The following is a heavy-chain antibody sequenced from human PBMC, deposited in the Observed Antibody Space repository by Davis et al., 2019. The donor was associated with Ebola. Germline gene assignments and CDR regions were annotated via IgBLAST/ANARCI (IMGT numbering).Heavy chain of an antibody. CDR3: ARESSRAFDY. CDR2: IIPILGTA. D-gene: IGHD6-6*01. J-gene: IGHJ4*02. Sequence: AAPVKVSCQASGYTFTSYGISWVRQAPGQGLEWMGRIIPILGTANYAQKFQGRVTITADKSTSTAYMELSSLRSEDTAVYYCARESSRAFDYWGQGTLVTVSS. CDR1: GYTFTSYG. V-gene: IGHV1-69*04.